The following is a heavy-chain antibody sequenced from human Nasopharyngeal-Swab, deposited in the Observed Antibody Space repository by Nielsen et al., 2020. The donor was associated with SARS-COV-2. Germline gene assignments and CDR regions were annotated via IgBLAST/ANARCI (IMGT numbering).Heavy chain of an antibody. V-gene: IGHV3-30*03. D-gene: IGHD6-13*01. J-gene: IGHJ6*03. CDR1: GFTFSSYG. CDR3: ARGGRGEAAGIGPRQELNYYYMDV. CDR2: ISYDGSNK. Sequence: GGSLRLSCAASGFTFSSYGMHWVRQAPGKGLEWVAVISYDGSNKYYADSVKGRFTISRDNSKNTLYLQMNSLRAEDTAVYYCARGGRGEAAGIGPRQELNYYYMDVWGKGTTVTVSS.